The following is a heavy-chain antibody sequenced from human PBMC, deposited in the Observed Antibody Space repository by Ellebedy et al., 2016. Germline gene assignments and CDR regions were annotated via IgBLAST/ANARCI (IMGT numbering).Heavy chain of an antibody. CDR2: IYTSGST. J-gene: IGHJ5*02. CDR3: AREPWFDP. CDR1: GGSISSSSYY. V-gene: IGHV4-61*02. Sequence: SETLSLXCTVSGGSISSSSYYWSWIRQPAGKGLEWIGRIYTSGSTNYNPSLKSRVTISVDTSKNQFSLKLSSVTAADTAVYYCAREPWFDPWGQGTLVTVSS.